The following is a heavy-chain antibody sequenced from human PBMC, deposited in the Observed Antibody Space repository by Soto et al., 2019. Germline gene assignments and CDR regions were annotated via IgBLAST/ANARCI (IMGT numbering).Heavy chain of an antibody. CDR2: IGTAGDT. CDR1: GFTFSSYD. D-gene: IGHD2-15*01. V-gene: IGHV3-13*01. J-gene: IGHJ5*02. CDR3: VRDNGRVVAATENYFDP. Sequence: PGGSLRLSCAASGFTFSSYDMHWVRQATGKGLEWVSAIGTAGDTYYPGSVKGRFTISRDNSKNTLFLQMNSLRVEDTAVYYCVRDNGRVVAATENYFDPWGQGALVTVSS.